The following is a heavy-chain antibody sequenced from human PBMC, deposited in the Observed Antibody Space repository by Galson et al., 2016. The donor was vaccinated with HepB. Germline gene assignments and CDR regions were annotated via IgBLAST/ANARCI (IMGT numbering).Heavy chain of an antibody. CDR1: GFIFSSYG. CDR2: ISYDGSNE. D-gene: IGHD3-3*01. CDR3: AKGRRITIFGVVQERRFGMDV. V-gene: IGHV3-30*18. J-gene: IGHJ6*02. Sequence: SLRLSCAASGFIFSSYGMHWVRQTPGKGLEWVAVISYDGSNEYYADPVRGRFTISRDDSKKTLYLQMNSLRPENTAVYYCAKGRRITIFGVVQERRFGMDVWGQGTTVTVSS.